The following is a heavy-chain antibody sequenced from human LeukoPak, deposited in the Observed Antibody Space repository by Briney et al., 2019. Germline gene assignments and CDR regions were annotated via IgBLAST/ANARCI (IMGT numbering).Heavy chain of an antibody. Sequence: SSETLSLTCAVYGGSFSGYYWSWIRQPPGKGLEWIGEINHSGSTNYNPSLKSRVTISVDTSKNQFSLKLSSVTAADTAVYYCARGRFPRGYYDSSGYKPWGQGTLVTVSS. CDR2: INHSGST. CDR3: ARGRFPRGYYDSSGYKP. D-gene: IGHD3-22*01. J-gene: IGHJ5*02. V-gene: IGHV4-34*01. CDR1: GGSFSGYY.